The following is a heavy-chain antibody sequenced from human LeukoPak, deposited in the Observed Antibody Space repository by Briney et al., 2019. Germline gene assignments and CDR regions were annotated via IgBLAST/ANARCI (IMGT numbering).Heavy chain of an antibody. Sequence: GGSLRLSCSASGFTFSISAMHWVRQAPGKGLQYVSVISGNGVTTSYADSVKGRFTVSRDNSKNTVYLQMSSLRAEDAAVYYCVADGRDGYNIYFHHWGQGTLVTVSS. CDR2: ISGNGVTT. CDR3: VADGRDGYNIYFHH. D-gene: IGHD5-24*01. V-gene: IGHV3-64D*06. CDR1: GFTFSISA. J-gene: IGHJ1*01.